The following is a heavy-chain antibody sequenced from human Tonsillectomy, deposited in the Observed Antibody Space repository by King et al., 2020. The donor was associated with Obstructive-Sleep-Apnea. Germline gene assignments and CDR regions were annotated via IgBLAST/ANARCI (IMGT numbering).Heavy chain of an antibody. D-gene: IGHD6-13*01. CDR2: LNQDGREK. V-gene: IGHV3-7*01. CDR3: ARLAAIGNTLFDS. J-gene: IGHJ4*02. CDR1: GFTFSDYW. Sequence: VQLVESGGDLVQPGGSLRLSCAASGFTFSDYWMSWVRQAPGKGLEWVATLNQDGREKFSLDSVKGRFTISRDNAKKSLYLQMNSLRAADTAVYFCARLAAIGNTLFDSWGQGTLVTVSS.